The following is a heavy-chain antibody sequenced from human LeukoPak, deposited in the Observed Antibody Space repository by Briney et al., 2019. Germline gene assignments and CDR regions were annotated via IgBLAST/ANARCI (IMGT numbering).Heavy chain of an antibody. CDR3: VRVQQLATLFQY. CDR2: IYYSGST. CDR1: GGSISSYY. J-gene: IGHJ4*02. D-gene: IGHD6-13*01. Sequence: SETLSLTCTVSGGSISSYYWSWIRQPPGKGLEWIGYIYYSGSTNYNPSLKSRVTISVDTSKNQFSLKLSSVTAADTAMYYCVRVQQLATLFQYWGQGTLVTVSS. V-gene: IGHV4-59*01.